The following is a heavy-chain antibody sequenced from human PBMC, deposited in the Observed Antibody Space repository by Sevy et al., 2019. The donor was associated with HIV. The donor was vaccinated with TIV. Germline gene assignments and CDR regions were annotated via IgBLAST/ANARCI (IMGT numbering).Heavy chain of an antibody. Sequence: ASVKVSCKVSGYTLTELSMHWVRQAPGKGLEWMGGFDLEDGETMYAQKYQDRVTMTEDTSTDTAYMELSSLRSEDTAVYYCARRAPYCSSTSCSRQYYFDYWGQGTLVTVSS. V-gene: IGHV1-24*01. J-gene: IGHJ4*02. CDR2: FDLEDGET. CDR3: ARRAPYCSSTSCSRQYYFDY. D-gene: IGHD2-2*01. CDR1: GYTLTELS.